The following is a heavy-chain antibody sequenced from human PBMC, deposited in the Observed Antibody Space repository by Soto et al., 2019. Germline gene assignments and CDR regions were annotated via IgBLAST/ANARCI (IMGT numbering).Heavy chain of an antibody. D-gene: IGHD6-19*01. CDR2: IYYSGST. CDR3: AREPYSSGWYAGGLKYYYYGMDV. Sequence: QVQLQESGPGLVKPSQTLSLTCTVSGGSISSGGYYWSWIRQHPGKGLEWIGYIYYSGSTYYNPSLKSRVTISVDTSKNQFSLKLSSVTAADTAVYYCAREPYSSGWYAGGLKYYYYGMDVWGQGTTVTVSS. V-gene: IGHV4-31*03. J-gene: IGHJ6*02. CDR1: GGSISSGGYY.